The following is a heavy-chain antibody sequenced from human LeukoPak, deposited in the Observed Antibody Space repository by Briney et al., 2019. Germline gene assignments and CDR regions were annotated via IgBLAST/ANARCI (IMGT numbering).Heavy chain of an antibody. CDR1: GGTFSSYA. Sequence: GASVKVSCTASGGTFSSYAIRWVRQAPGPGLEWMGGIFPILGTANHAQKFQGRVTITTDESTSTAYMELSSLRSEDTAVYYCARSGLATGYYYYYMDVWGKGTRVTVSS. CDR2: IFPILGTA. D-gene: IGHD5-24*01. J-gene: IGHJ6*03. V-gene: IGHV1-69*05. CDR3: ARSGLATGYYYYYMDV.